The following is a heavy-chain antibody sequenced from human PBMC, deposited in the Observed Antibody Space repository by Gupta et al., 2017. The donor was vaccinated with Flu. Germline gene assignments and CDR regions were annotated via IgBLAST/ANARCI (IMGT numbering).Heavy chain of an antibody. Sequence: QVQLQESGPGLVKHSETLSLTGTVSGGSISSYYWSWIRQPPGKGLEWIGYIYYSGSTNYNPSLKSRVTISVDTSKNQFSLKLSSVTAADTAVYYCARTMVRGVIINWYFDLWGRGTLVTVSS. CDR1: GGSISSYY. J-gene: IGHJ2*01. V-gene: IGHV4-59*01. CDR3: ARTMVRGVIINWYFDL. D-gene: IGHD3-10*01. CDR2: IYYSGST.